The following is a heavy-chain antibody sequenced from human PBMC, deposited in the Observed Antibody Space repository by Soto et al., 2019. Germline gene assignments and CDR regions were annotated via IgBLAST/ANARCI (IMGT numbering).Heavy chain of an antibody. CDR3: ARNSRLHYYYYYGMDV. V-gene: IGHV4-34*01. J-gene: IGHJ6*02. CDR2: INHSGST. D-gene: IGHD6-13*01. Sequence: ETLSLTGAVYVGSFSGYYWSWIRQPPGKGLEWIGEINHSGSTNYNPSLKSRVTISVDTSKNQFSLKLSSVTAADTAVYYCARNSRLHYYYYYGMDVWGQGTTVTVSS. CDR1: VGSFSGYY.